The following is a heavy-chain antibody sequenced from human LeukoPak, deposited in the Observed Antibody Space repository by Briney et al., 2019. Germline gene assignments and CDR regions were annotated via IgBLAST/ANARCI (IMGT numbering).Heavy chain of an antibody. CDR3: AKDGEGRYFDWTEYYFDS. CDR1: GLTFNRYA. D-gene: IGHD3-9*01. Sequence: AGGSLGLSCAASGLTFNRYAMSWVRQAPGKGLEWVSAISARGGSTYYADSVKGRFSISKDMSSNTLYLQMHSLRAEDTAVYYCAKDGEGRYFDWTEYYFDSWGQGTLVTVSS. V-gene: IGHV3-23*01. CDR2: ISARGGST. J-gene: IGHJ4*02.